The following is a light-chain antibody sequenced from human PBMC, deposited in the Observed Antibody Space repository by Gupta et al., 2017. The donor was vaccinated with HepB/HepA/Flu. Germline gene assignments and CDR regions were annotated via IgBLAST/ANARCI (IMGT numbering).Light chain of an antibody. Sequence: DIVMTQSPLSLPVTPGEPASISCSSSQSLLHSNGYNYLDWYLQKPGQSPQLLIYLGSNRASGVPDRFSGSGSGTDFTLKISRVEAEDVGVYYCMQPLQTPPCSFGQGTKLEIK. CDR1: QSLLHSNGYNY. V-gene: IGKV2-28*01. J-gene: IGKJ2*04. CDR2: LGS. CDR3: MQPLQTPPCS.